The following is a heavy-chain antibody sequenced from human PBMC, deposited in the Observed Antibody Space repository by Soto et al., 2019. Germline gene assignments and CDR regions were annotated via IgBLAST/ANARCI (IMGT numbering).Heavy chain of an antibody. J-gene: IGHJ6*02. V-gene: IGHV4-34*01. D-gene: IGHD2-15*01. CDR3: ARGGCSGGSCFLYYYYGMDV. CDR2: INHSGST. Sequence: SETLSLTCAVYGGSFSGYYWSWIRQPPGKGLEWIGEINHSGSTNYNPSLKSRVTISVDTSKNQFSLKLSSVTAADTAVYYCARGGCSGGSCFLYYYYGMDVWGQGTTVTVSS. CDR1: GGSFSGYY.